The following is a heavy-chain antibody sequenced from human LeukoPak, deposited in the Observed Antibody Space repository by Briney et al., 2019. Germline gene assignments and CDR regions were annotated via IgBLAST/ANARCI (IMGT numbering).Heavy chain of an antibody. J-gene: IGHJ4*02. V-gene: IGHV3-74*01. D-gene: IGHD1-26*01. CDR2: IASDGST. CDR3: IGSGGWPGY. Sequence: GGSLRLSCAASRFTFSSYWMHWVRQAPGKGLVWVSRIASDGSTVYADSVKGRFTISRDNAKDTVYLQMNSLRVEDTAVYYCIGSGGWPGYWGQGTLVTVSS. CDR1: RFTFSSYW.